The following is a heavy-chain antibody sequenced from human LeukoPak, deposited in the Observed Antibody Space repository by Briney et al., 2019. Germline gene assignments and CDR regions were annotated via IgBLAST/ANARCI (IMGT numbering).Heavy chain of an antibody. CDR1: GGSFSGYY. V-gene: IGHV4-34*01. CDR3: ARGTGYCSGGSCYGNWFDP. Sequence: PSETLSLTCAVYGGSFSGYYWSWIRHPPGKGLEWIGEINHSGSTNYNPSLKSRVTIPVDTSKNQFSLKLSSVTAADTAVYYCARGTGYCSGGSCYGNWFDPWGQGTLVTVSS. D-gene: IGHD2-15*01. J-gene: IGHJ5*02. CDR2: INHSGST.